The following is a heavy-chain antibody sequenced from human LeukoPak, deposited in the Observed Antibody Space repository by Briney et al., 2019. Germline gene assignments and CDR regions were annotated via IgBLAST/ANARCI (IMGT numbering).Heavy chain of an antibody. D-gene: IGHD3-10*01. J-gene: IGHJ5*02. Sequence: ASVKVSCKASGYTFSDYSMHWVRQAPGQGLEWMGWINPKSGGTNYAQKFKGRVTMTRDTSISTAYMELSRLRSDDTAVYYCARRVIMVRGVASDWFDPWGQGTLVTVSS. CDR2: INPKSGGT. CDR1: GYTFSDYS. V-gene: IGHV1-2*02. CDR3: ARRVIMVRGVASDWFDP.